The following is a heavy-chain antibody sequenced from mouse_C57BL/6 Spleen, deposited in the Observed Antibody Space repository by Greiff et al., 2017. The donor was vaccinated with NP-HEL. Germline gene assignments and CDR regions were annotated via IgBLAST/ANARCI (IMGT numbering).Heavy chain of an antibody. CDR1: GYSFTDYN. CDR3: ARVYGSSLYWYFDV. V-gene: IGHV1-39*01. CDR2: INPNYGTT. Sequence: VQLKESGPELVKPGASVKISCKASGYSFTDYNMNWVKQSNGKSLEWIGVINPNYGTTSYNQKFKGKATLTVDQSSSTAYMQLNSLTSEDSAVYYCARVYGSSLYWYFDVWGTGTTVTVSS. J-gene: IGHJ1*03. D-gene: IGHD1-1*01.